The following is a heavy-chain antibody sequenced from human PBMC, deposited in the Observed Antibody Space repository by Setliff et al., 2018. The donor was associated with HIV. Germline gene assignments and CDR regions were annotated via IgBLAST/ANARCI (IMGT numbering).Heavy chain of an antibody. CDR3: ATGHYGSDSYYSIDH. D-gene: IGHD3-10*01. CDR2: INPSGGST. Sequence: ASVKVSCKASGYTFTSYYLHWVRQAPGQGLEWMGIINPSGGSTTYAQKFQGRVTMTRDTSTNTIYMQLSSLTSEDTALYYCATGHYGSDSYYSIDHWGQGTLVTVSS. V-gene: IGHV1-46*01. J-gene: IGHJ4*02. CDR1: GYTFTSYY.